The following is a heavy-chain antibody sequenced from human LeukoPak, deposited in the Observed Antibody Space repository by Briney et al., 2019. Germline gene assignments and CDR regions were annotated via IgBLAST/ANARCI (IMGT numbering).Heavy chain of an antibody. CDR1: GFTSGDYA. D-gene: IGHD6-13*01. Sequence: GGSLRLSCTASGFTSGDYAMSWFRQAPGKGQEWVGFIRSKAYGATTEYAASVKGRFIISRDDSKSISYLQMNSLKTEDTAVYYCSREDSGWFYYFDYWGQGTLVTASS. CDR2: IRSKAYGATT. J-gene: IGHJ4*02. V-gene: IGHV3-49*03. CDR3: SREDSGWFYYFDY.